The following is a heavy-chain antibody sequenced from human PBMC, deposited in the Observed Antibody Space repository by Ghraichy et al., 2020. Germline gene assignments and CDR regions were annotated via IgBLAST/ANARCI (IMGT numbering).Heavy chain of an antibody. J-gene: IGHJ4*02. V-gene: IGHV3-23*01. CDR2: ISGSGGST. CDR3: AKDIGDSSGYYYEPLRY. CDR1: GFTFSSYA. D-gene: IGHD3-22*01. Sequence: GGSLRLSCAASGFTFSSYAMSWVRQAPGKGLEWVSAISGSGGSTYYADSVKGRFTISRDNSKNTLYLQMNSLRAEDTAVYYCAKDIGDSSGYYYEPLRYWGQGTLVTVSS.